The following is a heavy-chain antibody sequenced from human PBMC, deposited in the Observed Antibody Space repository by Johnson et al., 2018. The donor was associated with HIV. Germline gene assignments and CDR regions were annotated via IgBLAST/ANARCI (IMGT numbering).Heavy chain of an antibody. V-gene: IGHV3-66*01. CDR1: GITVSSNY. Sequence: VQLVESGGGLVQPGGSLRLSCAASGITVSSNYMSWVRQAPGKGLEWVSVIYSGGSTYYADSVKGRFTISRDNSKTTLYLQMNSLKTEDTAVLYCTTESMVRGVMGAFEIWGQGTMVTVSS. CDR3: TTESMVRGVMGAFEI. CDR2: IYSGGST. D-gene: IGHD3-10*01. J-gene: IGHJ3*02.